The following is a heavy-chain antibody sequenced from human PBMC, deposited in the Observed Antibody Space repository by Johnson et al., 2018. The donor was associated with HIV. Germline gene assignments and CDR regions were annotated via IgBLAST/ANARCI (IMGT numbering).Heavy chain of an antibody. V-gene: IGHV3-11*04. D-gene: IGHD2-8*01. CDR3: SRDRGYCTNGVCYYDAFDI. J-gene: IGHJ3*02. Sequence: QVQLVESGGGLVKPGGSLRLSCAASGFTFSDYYMNWVRQAPGKGLEWLSYISSSGTAKYYADSVKGRFTISRDNAKNSLYLQMNSLRGEDTAVYYCSRDRGYCTNGVCYYDAFDIWGQGTMVTVSA. CDR2: ISSSGTAK. CDR1: GFTFSDYY.